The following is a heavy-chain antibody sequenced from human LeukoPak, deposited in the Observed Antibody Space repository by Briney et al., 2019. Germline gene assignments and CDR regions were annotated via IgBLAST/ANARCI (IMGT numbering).Heavy chain of an antibody. V-gene: IGHV3-30*03. D-gene: IGHD4-11*01. J-gene: IGHJ4*02. CDR2: VSVEGTGR. CDR3: ATVTKVDFDY. CDR1: GFTFSNYW. Sequence: PGGSLRLSCEASGFTFSNYWMMWVRQAPGKGLEWVASVSVEGTGRYFPGSVDGRFTISRDNSKNTVYLQMNNLRGEDTAVYFCATVTKVDFDYWGQGTLVTVSS.